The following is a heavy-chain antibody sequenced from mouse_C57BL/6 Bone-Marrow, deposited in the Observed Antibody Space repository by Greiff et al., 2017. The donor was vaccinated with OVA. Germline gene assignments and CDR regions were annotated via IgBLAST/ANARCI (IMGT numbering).Heavy chain of an antibody. CDR3: ARWITTALYYFDY. Sequence: VQVVESGAELARPGASVKLSCKASGYTFTSYGISWVKQRTGQGLEWIGEIYPRSGNTYYNEKFKGKATLTADKSSSTAYMELRSLTSEDSAVYFCARWITTALYYFDYWGQGTTLTVSS. V-gene: IGHV1-81*01. CDR2: IYPRSGNT. D-gene: IGHD1-2*01. CDR1: GYTFTSYG. J-gene: IGHJ2*01.